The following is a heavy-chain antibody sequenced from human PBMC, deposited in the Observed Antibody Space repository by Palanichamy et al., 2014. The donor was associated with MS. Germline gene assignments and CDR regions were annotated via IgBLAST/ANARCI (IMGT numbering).Heavy chain of an antibody. Sequence: EVQLVESGGGLVKPGGSLRLSCAASGFTFSSYSMNWVRQAPGKGLEWVSSISSSSSYIYYADSVKGRFTISRDNAKNSLYLQMNSLRAEDTAVYYCARSPRAYYGMDVWGQGTTVTVSS. V-gene: IGHV3-21*01. CDR3: ARSPRAYYGMDV. CDR2: ISSSSSYI. CDR1: GFTFSSYS. J-gene: IGHJ6*02.